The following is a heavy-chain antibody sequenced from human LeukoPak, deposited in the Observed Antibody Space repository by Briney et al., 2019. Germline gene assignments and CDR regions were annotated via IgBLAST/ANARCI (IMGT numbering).Heavy chain of an antibody. CDR2: ILHSGGT. Sequence: PSETLSLTCAVYGGSFSGYYWSWLRQPPGKGLEWIGDILHSGGTNYNPSLKSRVTISVDTSKNQFSLKLSSVTAADTAVYYCARQDYNDYYFDYWGQGTLVTVSS. V-gene: IGHV4-34*12. CDR3: ARQDYNDYYFDY. J-gene: IGHJ4*02. D-gene: IGHD4-17*01. CDR1: GGSFSGYY.